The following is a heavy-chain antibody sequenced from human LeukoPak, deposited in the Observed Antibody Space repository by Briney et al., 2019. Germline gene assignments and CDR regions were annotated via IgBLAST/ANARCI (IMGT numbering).Heavy chain of an antibody. CDR1: GGTFSSYA. Sequence: SVKVSCKASGGTFSSYAISWVRQAPGQGLEWMGRIIPILGIANYAQKFQGKVTITADKSTSTAYMELSSLRSEDTAVYYCARGVSSGSYYYYYGMDVWGQGTTVTVSS. CDR2: IIPILGIA. CDR3: ARGVSSGSYYYYYGMDV. V-gene: IGHV1-69*04. D-gene: IGHD1-26*01. J-gene: IGHJ6*02.